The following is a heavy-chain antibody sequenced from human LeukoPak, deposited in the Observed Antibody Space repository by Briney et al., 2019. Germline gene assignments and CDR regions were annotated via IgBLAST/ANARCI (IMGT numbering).Heavy chain of an antibody. V-gene: IGHV1-18*01. CDR2: ISGYNDNA. CDR3: ARDRGELRVWFDP. J-gene: IGHJ5*02. Sequence: ASVKVSCKTSGYFFSTYGISWVRQAPGQGLERMGWISGYNDNALYAPKFHGRVTMTADTSTSTASMELRSLRSDDTAVYYCARDRGELRVWFDPWGQGTLVTVSS. CDR1: GYFFSTYG. D-gene: IGHD1-1*01.